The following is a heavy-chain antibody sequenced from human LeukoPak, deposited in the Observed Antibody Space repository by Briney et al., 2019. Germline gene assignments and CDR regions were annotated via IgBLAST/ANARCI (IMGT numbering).Heavy chain of an antibody. Sequence: TGGSLRLSCAASGFTFSSYEMNWVRQAPGKGLEWVSYISSSGSTIYYADSVKGRFTISRDNAKNSLYLQMNSLRAEDTAVYYCAREPDSNYDILTGYSSPYYYYMDVWGKGTTVTVSS. D-gene: IGHD3-9*01. CDR1: GFTFSSYE. CDR3: AREPDSNYDILTGYSSPYYYYMDV. J-gene: IGHJ6*03. V-gene: IGHV3-48*03. CDR2: ISSSGSTI.